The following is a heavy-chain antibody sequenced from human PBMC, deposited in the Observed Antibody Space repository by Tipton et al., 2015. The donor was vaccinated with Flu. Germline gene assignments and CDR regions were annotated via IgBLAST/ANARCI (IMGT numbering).Heavy chain of an antibody. Sequence: TLSLTCTVSGGSISSSSYYWGWIRQPPGKGLEWIGSIYYSGSTYYNPSLKSRVTISVDTSKNQFPLKLSSVTAADTAVYYCARGRGYYYDFDYWGQGTLVTVSS. CDR2: IYYSGST. D-gene: IGHD3-22*01. CDR1: GGSISSSSYY. V-gene: IGHV4-39*01. CDR3: ARGRGYYYDFDY. J-gene: IGHJ4*02.